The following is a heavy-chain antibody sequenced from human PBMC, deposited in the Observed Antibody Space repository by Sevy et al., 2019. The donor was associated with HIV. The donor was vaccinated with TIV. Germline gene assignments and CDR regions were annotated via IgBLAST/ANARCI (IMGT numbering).Heavy chain of an antibody. CDR2: IYSGGGT. Sequence: GGSLRLSCAASGIAVSSNYMSWVRQAPGKGLEWVSVIYSGGGTYYAESVKGRITISRDNSKNTVYLQMNSLSAEDTAMYYCASVSSRGSSYGSDAFDIWGQRTMVTVSS. V-gene: IGHV3-53*01. CDR3: ASVSSRGSSYGSDAFDI. D-gene: IGHD5-18*01. J-gene: IGHJ3*02. CDR1: GIAVSSNY.